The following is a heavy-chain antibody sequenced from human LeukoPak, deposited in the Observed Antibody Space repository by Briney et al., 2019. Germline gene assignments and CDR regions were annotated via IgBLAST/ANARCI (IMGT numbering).Heavy chain of an antibody. J-gene: IGHJ6*01. D-gene: IGHD2-2*02. Sequence: PAGTLSLTCAASGFTISSGCRRWLGHAPRRKRQGWVGKNYHSGSNNYNPSLKGRVTISVAKAKNQFSLNLSSVTVEDTAVYYRASVCSSTRGYNYDYGMDVTGEGNT. V-gene: IGHV4-4*02. CDR1: GFTISSGCR. CDR2: NYHSGSN. CDR3: ASVCSSTRGYNYDYGMDV.